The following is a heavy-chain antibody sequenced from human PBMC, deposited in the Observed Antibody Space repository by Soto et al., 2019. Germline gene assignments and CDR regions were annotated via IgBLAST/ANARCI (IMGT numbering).Heavy chain of an antibody. D-gene: IGHD5-18*01. J-gene: IGHJ4*02. Sequence: QVQLVQSGAEVKKPGASVKVSCKASGYTFTSYAMHWVRQAPGQRLEWMGWINAGNGNTKYSQKFQGRVTITRDTSASTAYVELSSLRSEDTAVYYCARGQGGYSYEGYFDYWGQGTLVTVSS. CDR2: INAGNGNT. V-gene: IGHV1-3*01. CDR1: GYTFTSYA. CDR3: ARGQGGYSYEGYFDY.